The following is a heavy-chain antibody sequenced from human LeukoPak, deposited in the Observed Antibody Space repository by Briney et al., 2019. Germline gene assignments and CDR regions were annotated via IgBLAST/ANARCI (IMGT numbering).Heavy chain of an antibody. CDR1: GGSFSGYY. J-gene: IGHJ4*02. Sequence: SETLSLTCAVYGGSFSGYYWSWIRQPPGKGLEWIGYIYYSGSTYYNPSLKSRVTISVDTSKNQFSLKLSSVTAADTAVYYCARVVITFGGVIHPANFDYWGQGTLVTVSS. D-gene: IGHD3-16*02. CDR3: ARVVITFGGVIHPANFDY. V-gene: IGHV4-30-4*08. CDR2: IYYSGST.